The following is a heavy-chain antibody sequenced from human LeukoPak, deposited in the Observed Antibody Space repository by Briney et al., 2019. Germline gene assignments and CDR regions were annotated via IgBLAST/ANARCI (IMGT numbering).Heavy chain of an antibody. D-gene: IGHD5-18*01. CDR2: IYWDDDK. CDR1: GGSISSYYW. Sequence: TLSLTCTVSGGSISSYYWSWIRQPPGKALEWLALIYWDDDKRYSPSLKSRLTITKDTSKNQVVLTMTNMDPVDTATYYCAHRHVDTPITFDFWGQGTLVTVSS. J-gene: IGHJ4*02. V-gene: IGHV2-5*08. CDR3: AHRHVDTPITFDF.